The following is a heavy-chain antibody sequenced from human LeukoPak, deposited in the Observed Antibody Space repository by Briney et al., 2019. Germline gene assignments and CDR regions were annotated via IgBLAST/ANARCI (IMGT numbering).Heavy chain of an antibody. V-gene: IGHV1-69*05. D-gene: IGHD6-13*01. J-gene: IGHJ6*03. CDR2: INPIFGTA. Sequence: SVKVSCKASGGTFSSYAISWVRQAPGQGLEWMGRINPIFGTANYAQKFQGRVTITTDESTSTAYMELSSLRSEDTAVYYCARDGFSIAAAGVYYYYMDVWGKGTTVTVSS. CDR1: GGTFSSYA. CDR3: ARDGFSIAAAGVYYYYMDV.